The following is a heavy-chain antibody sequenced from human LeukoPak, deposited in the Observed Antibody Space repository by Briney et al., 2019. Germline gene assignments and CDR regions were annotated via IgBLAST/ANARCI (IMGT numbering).Heavy chain of an antibody. D-gene: IGHD3-10*01. CDR3: VRDAGGVFDY. J-gene: IGHJ4*02. CDR2: SNWNGASK. V-gene: IGHV3-20*04. CDR1: GFTFYDYG. Sequence: GGSLRLSCAASGFTFYDYGMSWVRQAPGKGLEWVSGSNWNGASKGYADSVKGRFTISRDNAKKSVYLQMNSLRAEDTALYYCVRDAGGVFDYWGQGTQVTVSS.